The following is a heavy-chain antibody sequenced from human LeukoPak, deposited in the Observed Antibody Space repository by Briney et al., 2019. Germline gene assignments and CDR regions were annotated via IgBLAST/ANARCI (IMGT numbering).Heavy chain of an antibody. J-gene: IGHJ4*02. CDR3: GTGDPRFDY. D-gene: IGHD7-27*01. CDR1: GFSVSTKY. CDR2: IFSGGRT. Sequence: PGGSLRLSCVASGFSVSTKYMSWVRQAPGNGLEWVSVIFSGGRTDYTDSVKGRFTITRDDAKNSVYLQMNSLRTEDTAVYYCGTGDPRFDYWGQGILVTVSS. V-gene: IGHV3-66*01.